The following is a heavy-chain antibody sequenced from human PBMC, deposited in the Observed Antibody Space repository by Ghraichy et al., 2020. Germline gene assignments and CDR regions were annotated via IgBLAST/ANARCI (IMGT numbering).Heavy chain of an antibody. V-gene: IGHV4-39*01. Sequence: SETLSLTCTVSGGSISSSTYYWGWIRQPPGKGLEWIGSIYYNGNTYYNPSLQSRVTISVDTSKNQFSLNLSSVTAADTAVYYCARLIAVPARGIDYWGQGTLVTVSS. CDR2: IYYNGNT. D-gene: IGHD6-19*01. CDR1: GGSISSSTYY. J-gene: IGHJ4*02. CDR3: ARLIAVPARGIDY.